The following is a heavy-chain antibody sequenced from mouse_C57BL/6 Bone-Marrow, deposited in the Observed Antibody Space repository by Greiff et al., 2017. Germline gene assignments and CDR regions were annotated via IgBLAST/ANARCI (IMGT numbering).Heavy chain of an antibody. CDR3: ARHETYYSNYGAY. D-gene: IGHD2-5*01. CDR2: ISSGGSYT. CDR1: GFTFSSYG. V-gene: IGHV5-6*02. Sequence: DVKLVESGGDLVKPGGSLKLSCAASGFTFSSYGMSWVRQTPDKRLEWVATISSGGSYTYYPDSVKGRFTISRDNAKNTLYLQMSSLKSEDTAMYDCARHETYYSNYGAYWGQGTLVTVSA. J-gene: IGHJ3*01.